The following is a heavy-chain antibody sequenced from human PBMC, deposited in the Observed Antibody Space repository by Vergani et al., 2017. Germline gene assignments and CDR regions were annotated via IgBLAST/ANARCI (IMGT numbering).Heavy chain of an antibody. CDR1: GYTFTSYY. J-gene: IGHJ6*02. V-gene: IGHV1-46*01. CDR3: ARALYYYDSSGYTYYYYGMDV. D-gene: IGHD3-22*01. Sequence: QVQLVQSGAEVKKPGASVKVSCKASGYTFTSYYMHWVRQAPGQGLEWMGIINPSGGSTSYAQKFQGRVTMTRDTSTSTVYMGLSSLRSEDTAVYYCARALYYYDSSGYTYYYYGMDVWGQGTTVTVSS. CDR2: INPSGGST.